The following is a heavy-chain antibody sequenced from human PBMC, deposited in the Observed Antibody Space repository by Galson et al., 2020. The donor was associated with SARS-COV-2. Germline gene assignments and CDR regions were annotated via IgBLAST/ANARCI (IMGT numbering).Heavy chain of an antibody. V-gene: IGHV3-23*01. CDR2: LNNRGDDT. J-gene: IGHJ1*01. Sequence: GESLNISCAASGFTFSNYAMAWVRQAPGKGLEWVSLLNNRGDDTYYSDSMKGRFTISRDNSKNILYLQMNNLRPDDTAVYYCAKEGGTGWATDYFQHWGQGILVTVSS. D-gene: IGHD6-19*01. CDR3: AKEGGTGWATDYFQH. CDR1: GFTFSNYA.